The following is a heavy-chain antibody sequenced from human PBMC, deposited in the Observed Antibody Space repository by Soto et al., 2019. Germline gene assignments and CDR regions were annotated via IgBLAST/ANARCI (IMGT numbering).Heavy chain of an antibody. CDR1: EFTFSSYA. CDR3: AKYNDHRPWYGDYGGWNWCDP. D-gene: IGHD4-17*01. V-gene: IGHV3-23*01. CDR2: ISGSGGST. Sequence: EVQLLESGGGLVQPGGSLRLSCAASEFTFSSYAMSWVRQAPGKGLEWVSAISGSGGSTYYADSVKGRFTISRDNSKNTLYLQMNSLRAEDTAVYYCAKYNDHRPWYGDYGGWNWCDPLGQGTLVTVSS. J-gene: IGHJ5*02.